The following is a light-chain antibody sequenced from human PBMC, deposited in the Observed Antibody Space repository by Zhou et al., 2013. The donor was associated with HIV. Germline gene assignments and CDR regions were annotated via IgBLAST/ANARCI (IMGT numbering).Light chain of an antibody. V-gene: IGKV3-20*01. J-gene: IGKJ5*01. CDR3: QQYGYLIT. CDR2: GAS. CDR1: QSVSSSY. Sequence: EIVLTQSPGTLSLSPGERATLSCRASQSVSSSYLAWYQQKPGQAPRLLIYGASSRATDIPDRFSGSGSGTDFTLTISRLEPEDFAVYYCQQYGYLITFGQGTRLEIK.